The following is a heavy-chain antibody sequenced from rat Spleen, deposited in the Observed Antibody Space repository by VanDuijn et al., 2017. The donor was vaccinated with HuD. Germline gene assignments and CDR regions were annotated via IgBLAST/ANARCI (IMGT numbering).Heavy chain of an antibody. D-gene: IGHD1-12*01. V-gene: IGHV5-29*01. J-gene: IGHJ2*01. CDR1: GFTVSDYY. CDR2: FSYDGTAT. CDR3: ARSVIDY. Sequence: EVQLVESDGGLVQPGGSLKLSCAASGFTVSDYYMAWVRQAPTEGLEWVATFSYDGTATYYRDSVKGRFTLSRDNAKSTLYLQMDSLRSEDTATYYCARSVIDYWGQGVMVTVSS.